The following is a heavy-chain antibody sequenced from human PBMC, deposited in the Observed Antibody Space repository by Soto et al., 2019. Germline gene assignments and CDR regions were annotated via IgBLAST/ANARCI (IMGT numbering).Heavy chain of an antibody. CDR3: ARGRAREFSDYYYYGMDV. V-gene: IGHV4-61*01. CDR1: GGSVSSGSYF. D-gene: IGHD3-3*01. J-gene: IGHJ6*02. CDR2: IYYSGST. Sequence: PSETLSLTCTVSGGSVSSGSYFWSWIRQPPGKALEWIGYIYYSGSTNYNPSLQSRVTISLDTSKNQFSLNLTSVTAADTAMYFCARGRAREFSDYYYYGMDVWGQGTTVTVSS.